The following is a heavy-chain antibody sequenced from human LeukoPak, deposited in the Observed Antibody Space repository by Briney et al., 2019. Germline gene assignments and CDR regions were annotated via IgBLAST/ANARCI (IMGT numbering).Heavy chain of an antibody. D-gene: IGHD3-16*01. Sequence: ASVKVSCKTSGDTFSSSIISWVRQATGQGLEWMGWMNPNSGNTGYAQKFQGRVTMTRNTSISTAYMELSSLRSEDTAVYYCARDYVWGSYMGYWGQGTLVTVSS. CDR1: GDTFSSSI. CDR3: ARDYVWGSYMGY. CDR2: MNPNSGNT. J-gene: IGHJ4*02. V-gene: IGHV1-8*02.